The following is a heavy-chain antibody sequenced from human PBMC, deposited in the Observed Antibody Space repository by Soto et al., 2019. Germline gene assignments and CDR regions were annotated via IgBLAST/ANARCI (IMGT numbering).Heavy chain of an antibody. D-gene: IGHD6-6*01. V-gene: IGHV1-18*01. Sequence: QVQLLQSGAEVKKPGASVKVSCKASGYTFTNYGITWVRQAPGQGLEWMGWISAYNGNTHYTQRLQGRVTMTTDTSTSPGYMGLRGLRSDDTAVYFCARVRQVVGYFYYYMDVWGKGTTVTVSS. CDR3: ARVRQVVGYFYYYMDV. CDR1: GYTFTNYG. CDR2: ISAYNGNT. J-gene: IGHJ6*03.